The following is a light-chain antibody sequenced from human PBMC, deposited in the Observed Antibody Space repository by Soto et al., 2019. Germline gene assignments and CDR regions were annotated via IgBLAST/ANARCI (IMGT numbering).Light chain of an antibody. CDR3: CSYAVRAKV. CDR1: SSDVGSYNL. V-gene: IGLV2-23*02. CDR2: EVS. J-gene: IGLJ2*01. Sequence: QSALTQPASVSGSPGQSITISCTGTSSDVGSYNLVSWYQQHPGKAPKLMIYEVSKRPSGVSNRFSGSKSGNTASLTISGLQAEDEDDYYCCSYAVRAKVFGGGTKLTVL.